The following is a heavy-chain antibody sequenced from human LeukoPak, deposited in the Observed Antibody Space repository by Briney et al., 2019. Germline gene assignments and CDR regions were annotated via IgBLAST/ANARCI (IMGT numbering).Heavy chain of an antibody. D-gene: IGHD1-26*01. J-gene: IGHJ6*03. CDR3: ARRGPLYSGSFTLYYYYYMDV. Sequence: SDTLSLTCAIYGGYFSDYYWSWIRQPPGKGLEWIGEINHSGSTNYNPSLKSRVTISVDTSKNQFSLKLISVTAADMAVYYCARRGPLYSGSFTLYYYYYMDVWGKGTTVTVSS. CDR1: GGYFSDYY. V-gene: IGHV4-34*01. CDR2: INHSGST.